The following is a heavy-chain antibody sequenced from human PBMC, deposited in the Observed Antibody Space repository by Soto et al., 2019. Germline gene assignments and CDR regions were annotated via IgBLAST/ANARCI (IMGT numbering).Heavy chain of an antibody. J-gene: IGHJ4*02. CDR2: IIPILGIA. V-gene: IGHV1-69*08. CDR3: ARDIRVVGATPFDY. Sequence: QVQLVQSGAEVKKPGSSVKVSCKASGGTFSSYTISWLRQAPGQGLEWMGRIIPILGIANYAQKFQGRVTITADKSTSTAYMELSSLRSEATAVYYCARDIRVVGATPFDYWGQGTLVTVSS. D-gene: IGHD1-26*01. CDR1: GGTFSSYT.